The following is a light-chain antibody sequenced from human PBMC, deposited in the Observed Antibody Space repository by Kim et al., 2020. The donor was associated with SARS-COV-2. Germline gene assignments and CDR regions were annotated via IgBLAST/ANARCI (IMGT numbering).Light chain of an antibody. CDR3: QQRSRWPLT. CDR1: QSVSSD. V-gene: IGKV3-11*01. J-gene: IGKJ4*01. CDR2: DAS. Sequence: LSPGERATLSCRASQSVSSDLVWYQQRPGQAPRLLIYDASNRATGIPARFSGSGSGTDFTLTISSLESEDFAVYYCQQRSRWPLTFGGGTKVEIK.